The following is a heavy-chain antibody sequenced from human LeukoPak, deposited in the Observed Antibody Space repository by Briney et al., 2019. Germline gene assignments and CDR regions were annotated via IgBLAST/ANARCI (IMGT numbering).Heavy chain of an antibody. CDR2: VSHDAKNK. CDR3: ATLRNY. J-gene: IGHJ4*02. CDR1: GFSFSNCA. D-gene: IGHD4-17*01. Sequence: GGSLRLSCAASGFSFSNCAMHWVRQAPGEGLEWVAVVSHDAKNKFYADSVKGRFTISRDNSKNTVDLQMNSLRAEDTAVYYCATLRNYWGRGTLVTVSS. V-gene: IGHV3-30*04.